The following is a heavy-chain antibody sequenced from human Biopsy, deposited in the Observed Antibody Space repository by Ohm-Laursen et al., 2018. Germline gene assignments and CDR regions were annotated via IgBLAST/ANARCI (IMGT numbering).Heavy chain of an antibody. V-gene: IGHV3-23*01. J-gene: IGHJ4*02. D-gene: IGHD2-2*02. CDR1: GFTFSDAW. Sequence: GSLRLSCAASGFTFSDAWMNWVRQAPGKGLEWVSTISGSGGSTYYADSVKGRFTISRDASKDTLYLLMNSLRAEDTAMYYCAKGGYCTTTSCYMDVDYWGQGTLVTVSS. CDR2: ISGSGGST. CDR3: AKGGYCTTTSCYMDVDY.